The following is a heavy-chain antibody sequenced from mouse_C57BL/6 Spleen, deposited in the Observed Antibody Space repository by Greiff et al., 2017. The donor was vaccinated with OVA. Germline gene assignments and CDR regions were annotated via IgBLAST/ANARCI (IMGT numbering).Heavy chain of an antibody. CDR2: IRHKANNHAT. CDR1: GFTFSDAW. Sequence: EVQLVESGGGLVQPGGSMKLSCAASGFTFSDAWMDWVRQSPEKGLEWVAEIRHKANNHATYSAVSVKGRFTISRDDSKSSVYQKMNSLRTEDTGMYYCASSYYYGSSHWYFDVWGTGTTVTVSS. V-gene: IGHV6-6*01. CDR3: ASSYYYGSSHWYFDV. J-gene: IGHJ1*03. D-gene: IGHD1-1*01.